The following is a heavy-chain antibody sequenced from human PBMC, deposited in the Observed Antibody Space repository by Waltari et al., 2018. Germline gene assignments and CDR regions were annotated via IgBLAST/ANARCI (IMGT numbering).Heavy chain of an antibody. D-gene: IGHD5-18*01. J-gene: IGHJ4*02. V-gene: IGHV4-59*11. CDR2: IYYSGST. Sequence: QVQLQESGPGLVKPSETLSLTCTVSGGSISSHYWSWIRQPPGKGLEWIGYIYYSGSTNYNPSLKSRVTISVDTSKNQCSLKLSSVTAADTAVYYCARGERGAMVTLYYFDYWGQGTLVTVSS. CDR3: ARGERGAMVTLYYFDY. CDR1: GGSISSHY.